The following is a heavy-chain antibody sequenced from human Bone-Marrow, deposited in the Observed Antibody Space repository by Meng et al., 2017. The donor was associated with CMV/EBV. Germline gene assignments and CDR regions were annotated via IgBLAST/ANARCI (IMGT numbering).Heavy chain of an antibody. CDR2: ISYDGSNK. J-gene: IGHJ5*02. CDR3: AREGFSYNWKSWFDP. Sequence: LSLTCNVSGGSISSTSYYWGWIRQSPGKGLEWVAVISYDGSNKYYADSVKGRFTISRDNSKSALYLQMNSLRAEDTAVYYCAREGFSYNWKSWFDPWGQGTLVTVSS. D-gene: IGHD1-20*01. CDR1: GGSISSTS. V-gene: IGHV3-30*04.